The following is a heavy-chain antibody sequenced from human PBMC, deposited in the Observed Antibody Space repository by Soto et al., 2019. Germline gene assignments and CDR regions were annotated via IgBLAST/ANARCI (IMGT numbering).Heavy chain of an antibody. D-gene: IGHD2-2*01. Sequence: QPGGSLRLSCAASGFTFSNYVMSWVRQAPGKGLEWVSAMSGSGGSTYYADSVKGRFTISRDNSKNTLYLQMNSLRAEDTAVYYCAREDHDIVVVPAAMPACNYFDYWGQGTLVTVSS. CDR1: GFTFSNYV. V-gene: IGHV3-23*01. CDR2: MSGSGGST. CDR3: AREDHDIVVVPAAMPACNYFDY. J-gene: IGHJ4*02.